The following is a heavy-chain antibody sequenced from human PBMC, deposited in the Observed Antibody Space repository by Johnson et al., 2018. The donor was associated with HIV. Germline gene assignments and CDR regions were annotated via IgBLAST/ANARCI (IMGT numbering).Heavy chain of an antibody. Sequence: VLLVESGGSVIRPGGSLRLSCVGTGFTFENYGMSWVRQAPGKGLQWVSGINWNGDTTTYADSVKGRFTVSRDNAKRSLYLQLSNLRAEDTALYYCATLTGRSRAFDLLGQGTLVTVSS. V-gene: IGHV3-20*04. CDR2: INWNGDTT. CDR3: ATLTGRSRAFDL. CDR1: GFTFENYG. J-gene: IGHJ3*01. D-gene: IGHD3-10*01.